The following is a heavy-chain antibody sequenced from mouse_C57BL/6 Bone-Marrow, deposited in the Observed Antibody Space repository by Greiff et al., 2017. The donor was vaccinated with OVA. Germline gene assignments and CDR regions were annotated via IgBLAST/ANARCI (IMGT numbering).Heavy chain of an antibody. V-gene: IGHV1-81*01. CDR3: ARQITGTPFAY. CDR2: IYPRSGNT. J-gene: IGHJ3*01. Sequence: QVQLKESGAELARPGASVKLSCKASGYTFTSYGISWVKQRTGQGLEWIGEIYPRSGNTYYNEKFKGKATLTADKPSSTAYMVLCSLTSEDSAVYFCARQITGTPFAYWGQGTLVTVSA. D-gene: IGHD4-1*01. CDR1: GYTFTSYG.